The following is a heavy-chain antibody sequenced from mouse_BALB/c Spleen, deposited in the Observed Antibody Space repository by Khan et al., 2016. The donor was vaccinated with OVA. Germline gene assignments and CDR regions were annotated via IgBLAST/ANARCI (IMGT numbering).Heavy chain of an antibody. D-gene: IGHD2-4*01. Sequence: QIQLVQSGPGLVAPSQSLSITCTVSGFSLTSYGVHWVRQPPGKGLEWLGVIWAGGSTNYNSALMSRLSISKDNSKSQVFLKMNSLQTDDTAMYYCARGRGDYDGAWFAYWGQGTLVTVSA. J-gene: IGHJ3*01. V-gene: IGHV2-9*02. CDR2: IWAGGST. CDR3: ARGRGDYDGAWFAY. CDR1: GFSLTSYG.